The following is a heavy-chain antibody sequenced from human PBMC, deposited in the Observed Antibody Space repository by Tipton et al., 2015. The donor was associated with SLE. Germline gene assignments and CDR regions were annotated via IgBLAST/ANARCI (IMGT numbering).Heavy chain of an antibody. CDR1: GGSISSSSYY. CDR3: ARALQIYFDY. J-gene: IGHJ4*02. V-gene: IGHV4-31*03. CDR2: IYYSGST. Sequence: TLSLTCTVSGGSISSSSYYWGWIRQHPGKGLEWIGYIYYSGSTYYNPSLKSRVTISIDTSKNQFSLKLSSVTATDTAVYYCARALQIYFDYWGQGTLVTVSS.